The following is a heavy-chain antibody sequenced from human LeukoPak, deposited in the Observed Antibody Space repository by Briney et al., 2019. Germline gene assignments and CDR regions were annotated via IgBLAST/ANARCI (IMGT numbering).Heavy chain of an antibody. D-gene: IGHD1-26*01. Sequence: GGSLRLSCAASGFTFSDYYMSWIRRAPGKGGEWVSYISSSGSTIYYSDSVKGRFTISRDNSKSTLILQMNSLRVEDTALYYCTKRVKYGGTWDHFADWGQGTLVTVSS. CDR3: TKRVKYGGTWDHFAD. J-gene: IGHJ4*02. CDR1: GFTFSDYY. V-gene: IGHV3-11*01. CDR2: ISSSGSTI.